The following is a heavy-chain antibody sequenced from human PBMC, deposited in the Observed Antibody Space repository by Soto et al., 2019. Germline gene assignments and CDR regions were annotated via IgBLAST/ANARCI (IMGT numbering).Heavy chain of an antibody. V-gene: IGHV1-69*13. Sequence: GASVKVSCKASGGTFSSYAISWVRQAPGQGLEWMGGIIPIFGTANYAQKFQGRVTITADESTSTAYMELSSLRSEDTAVYYCARSVTGTTRLNWFDPWGQGTLVTVSS. CDR2: IIPIFGTA. CDR3: ARSVTGTTRLNWFDP. CDR1: GGTFSSYA. J-gene: IGHJ5*02. D-gene: IGHD1-20*01.